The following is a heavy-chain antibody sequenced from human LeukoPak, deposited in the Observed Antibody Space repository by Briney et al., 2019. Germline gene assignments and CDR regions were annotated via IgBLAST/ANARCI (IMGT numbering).Heavy chain of an antibody. CDR3: AKDGAPAARSYYFDY. D-gene: IGHD2-2*01. Sequence: GGSLRLSCAASGFTFSSYAMSWVRQAPGKGLEWVSAISGSGGSTYYADSVKGRFTISRDNSKNTLYLQMNSLRAEDTDVYYCAKDGAPAARSYYFDYWGQGTLVTVSS. CDR1: GFTFSSYA. CDR2: ISGSGGST. V-gene: IGHV3-23*01. J-gene: IGHJ4*02.